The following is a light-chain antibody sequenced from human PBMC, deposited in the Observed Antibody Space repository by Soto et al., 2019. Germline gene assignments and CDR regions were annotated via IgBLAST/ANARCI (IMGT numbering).Light chain of an antibody. CDR3: QQYNTYPSWT. V-gene: IGKV1-5*03. CDR2: KAS. CDR1: QSISSY. Sequence: DIQMTQSPSTLSASVGDRVTITCRASQSISSYLAWYQQKPWKAPKLLISKASRLESGVPSRFSGSGSGTEFTLTITSLQPDDFANYLCQQYNTYPSWTFGQGTKVDFK. J-gene: IGKJ1*01.